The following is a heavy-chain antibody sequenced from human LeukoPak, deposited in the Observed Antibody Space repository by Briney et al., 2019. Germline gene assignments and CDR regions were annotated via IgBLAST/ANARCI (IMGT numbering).Heavy chain of an antibody. CDR1: GFTFSNYG. D-gene: IGHD2-2*01. V-gene: IGHV3-30*03. CDR2: VSHDETFT. CDR3: ARDTSGTVDV. Sequence: EGSLRLSCAAFGFTFSNYGMHWVRHVPGKGLEWVAVVSHDETFTYYGDSVRGRSTISRDNSKHTLHLNMNSLRPEDTALYFCARDTSGTVDVWGQGTLVTVSS. J-gene: IGHJ3*01.